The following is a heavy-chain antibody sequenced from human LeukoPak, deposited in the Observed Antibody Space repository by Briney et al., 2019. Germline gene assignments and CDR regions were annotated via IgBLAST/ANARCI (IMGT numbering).Heavy chain of an antibody. D-gene: IGHD3-22*01. Sequence: GGSLRLSCAASGFTFSSYGMHWVRQAPGKGLEWVAVIWYDGSNKYYADSVKGRFTISRDNSKNTLYLQMNSLRAEGTAVYYCARHSSGYIYYFDYWGQGTLVTVSS. V-gene: IGHV3-33*01. CDR2: IWYDGSNK. J-gene: IGHJ4*02. CDR1: GFTFSSYG. CDR3: ARHSSGYIYYFDY.